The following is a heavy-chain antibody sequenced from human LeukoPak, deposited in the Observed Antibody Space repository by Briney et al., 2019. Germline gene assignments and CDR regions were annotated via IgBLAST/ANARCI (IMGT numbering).Heavy chain of an antibody. CDR2: ISAYNGNT. CDR1: GYTFTSYG. V-gene: IGHV1-18*01. J-gene: IGHJ6*03. D-gene: IGHD5-18*01. Sequence: GASVKVSCKASGYTFTSYGISWVRQAPGQGLEWMGWISAYNGNTNYAQKLQGRVTMTTDTSTSTACMELRSLRSDDTAVYYCARTEDTAMASRYYYYYMDVWGKGTTVTVSS. CDR3: ARTEDTAMASRYYYYYMDV.